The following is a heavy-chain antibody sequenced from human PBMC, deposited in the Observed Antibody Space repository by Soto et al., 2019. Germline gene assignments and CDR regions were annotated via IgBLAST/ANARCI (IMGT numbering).Heavy chain of an antibody. CDR2: IIPIFGTA. V-gene: IGHV1-69*13. Sequence: SVKVSCKASGGTFSSYAISWVRQAPGQGLEWMGGIIPIFGTANYAQKFQGRVTITADESTSTAYMELSSLRSEDTAVYYCARDGNNVDTAMVNNYSSGMDVSGQGTTVTVSS. D-gene: IGHD5-18*01. CDR1: GGTFSSYA. CDR3: ARDGNNVDTAMVNNYSSGMDV. J-gene: IGHJ6*02.